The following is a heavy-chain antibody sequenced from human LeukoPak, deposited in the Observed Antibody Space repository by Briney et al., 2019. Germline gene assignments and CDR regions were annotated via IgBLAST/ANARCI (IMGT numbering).Heavy chain of an antibody. D-gene: IGHD3-22*01. V-gene: IGHV3-23*01. Sequence: SGRSLRLSCAASGFTFSSYAMSWVRQAPGKGLEWVSAISGSGGSTYYADSVKGRFTISRDNSKNTLYLQMNSLRAEDTAVYYCAKDEGYYYDSSGYYYPHFDYWGQGTLVTVSS. CDR1: GFTFSSYA. CDR3: AKDEGYYYDSSGYYYPHFDY. CDR2: ISGSGGST. J-gene: IGHJ4*02.